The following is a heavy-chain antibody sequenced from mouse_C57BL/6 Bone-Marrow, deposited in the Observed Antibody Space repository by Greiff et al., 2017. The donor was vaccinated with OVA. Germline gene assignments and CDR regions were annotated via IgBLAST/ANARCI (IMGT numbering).Heavy chain of an antibody. CDR2: ISNGGGST. V-gene: IGHV5-12*01. D-gene: IGHD2-1*01. J-gene: IGHJ3*01. Sequence: EVNVVESGGGLVQPGGPLKLSCAASGFTFSDYYMYWVRQTPEKRLEWVAYISNGGGSTYYPDTVKGRFTISRENAKNTLYLQMSRLKSEDTAMYYCARHGALYYGNPAWFAYWGQGTLVTVSA. CDR3: ARHGALYYGNPAWFAY. CDR1: GFTFSDYY.